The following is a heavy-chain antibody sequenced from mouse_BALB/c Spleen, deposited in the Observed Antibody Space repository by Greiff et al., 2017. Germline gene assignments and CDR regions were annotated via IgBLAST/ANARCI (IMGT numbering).Heavy chain of an antibody. CDR3: AKVAPYDYYFDY. J-gene: IGHJ2*01. D-gene: IGHD2-4*01. V-gene: IGHV1-69*02. CDR1: GYTFTSYW. CDR2: IDPSDSET. Sequence: QVQLQQSGAELVKPGAPVKLSCKASGYTFTSYWMNWVKQRPGRGLEWIGRIDPSDSETHYNQKFKDKATLTVDKSSSTAYIQLSSLTSEDSAVYYCAKVAPYDYYFDYWGQGTTLTVSS.